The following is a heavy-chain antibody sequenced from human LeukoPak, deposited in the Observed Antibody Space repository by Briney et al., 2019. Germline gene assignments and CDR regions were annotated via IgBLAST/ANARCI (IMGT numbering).Heavy chain of an antibody. CDR2: INHSGST. CDR3: ARGGRYYDSSGYHLHYYYGMDV. V-gene: IGHV4-34*01. D-gene: IGHD3-22*01. J-gene: IGHJ6*02. CDR1: GGSFSGYY. Sequence: SATLSLTCAVYGGSFSGYYWSWIRQPPGKGLEWIGEINHSGSTNYNPSLKSRVTISVDTSKNQFSLKLSSVTAADTAVYYCARGGRYYDSSGYHLHYYYGMDVWGQGTTVTVSS.